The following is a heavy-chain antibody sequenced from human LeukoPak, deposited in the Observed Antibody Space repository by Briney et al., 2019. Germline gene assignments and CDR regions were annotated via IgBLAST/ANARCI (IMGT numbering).Heavy chain of an antibody. CDR3: AKDRVGSMVRGVIDY. V-gene: IGHV3-23*01. D-gene: IGHD3-10*01. CDR2: LSGSGGTT. J-gene: IGHJ4*02. Sequence: GGSLRLSCAASGFTFSSYAMTWVRQAPGKGLEWVSGLSGSGGTTYYADSVKGRFTISRDNSKNTLYLQMNSLRAEDTAVYYCAKDRVGSMVRGVIDYWGQGTLVTVSS. CDR1: GFTFSSYA.